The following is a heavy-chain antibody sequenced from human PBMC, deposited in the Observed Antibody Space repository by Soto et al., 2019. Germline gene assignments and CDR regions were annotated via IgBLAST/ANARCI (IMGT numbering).Heavy chain of an antibody. CDR3: ARYYNVLWYFDI. D-gene: IGHD1-1*01. Sequence: PSETLSLTCTVSGASISDYYWSWIRQPPGKGLEWIGYIYNSGSTNYNPSLESRVTISVDTSKNQFSLKLNSVTAADTAVYYCARYYNVLWYFDIWGQGTMVTVSS. J-gene: IGHJ4*02. CDR1: GASISDYY. CDR2: IYNSGST. V-gene: IGHV4-59*01.